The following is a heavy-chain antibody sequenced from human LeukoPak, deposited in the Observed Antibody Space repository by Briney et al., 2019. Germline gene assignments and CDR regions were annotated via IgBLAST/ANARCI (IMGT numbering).Heavy chain of an antibody. CDR2: ISSGGNTE. CDR1: GFTVSSSF. J-gene: IGHJ4*01. D-gene: IGHD3-9*01. CDR3: ARDTLNGPFVTSLDY. V-gene: IGHV3-48*02. Sequence: PGGSLRLSCAASGFTVSSSFMGWVRQAPGKGLEWLSHISSGGNTEYYLDSVRGRFTMSRDNAKNLLFLQMNSLTDEDTAVYYCARDTLNGPFVTSLDYWGHGALVTVSP.